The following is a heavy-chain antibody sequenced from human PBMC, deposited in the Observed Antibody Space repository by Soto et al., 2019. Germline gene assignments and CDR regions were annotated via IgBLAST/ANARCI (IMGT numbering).Heavy chain of an antibody. J-gene: IGHJ4*02. CDR1: GFTFSSYA. CDR2: ISGSGGST. V-gene: IGHV3-23*01. D-gene: IGHD3-10*01. CDR3: AKDAWYYYGSGSDY. Sequence: EVQLLESGGGLVQPGGSLRLSCAASGFTFSSYAMSWVRQAPGKGLEWVSAISGSGGSTYYADSVKGRFTISRDNXMNTLDLQMNSLRAEDTAVYYCAKDAWYYYGSGSDYWGQGTLVTVSS.